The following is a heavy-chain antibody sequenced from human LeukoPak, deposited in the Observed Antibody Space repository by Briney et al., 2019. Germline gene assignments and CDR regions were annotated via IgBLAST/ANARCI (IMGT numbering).Heavy chain of an antibody. Sequence: SVKVSCKASGGTFSSYAISWVRQAPGQGLEWMGRIIPILGIANYAQKFQGRVTITADKSTSTAYMELSSLRSEDTAVYYCARDRYYYDSKFDYWSQGTLVTVSS. CDR1: GGTFSSYA. V-gene: IGHV1-69*04. D-gene: IGHD3-22*01. CDR3: ARDRYYYDSKFDY. CDR2: IIPILGIA. J-gene: IGHJ4*02.